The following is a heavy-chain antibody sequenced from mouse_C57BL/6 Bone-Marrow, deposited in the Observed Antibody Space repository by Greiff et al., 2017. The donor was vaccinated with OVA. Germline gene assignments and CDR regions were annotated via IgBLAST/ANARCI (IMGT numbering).Heavy chain of an antibody. J-gene: IGHJ1*03. CDR1: GFTFSSYA. CDR2: ISDGGSYT. CDR3: AREGGSSWYFDV. Sequence: DVMLVESGGGLVKPGGSLKLSCAASGFTFSSYAMSWVRQTPEKRLEWVATISDGGSYTYYPDNVKGRFTISRDNAKNNLYLQMSHLKSEDTAMYYCAREGGSSWYFDVWGTGTTVTVSS. V-gene: IGHV5-4*01. D-gene: IGHD1-1*01.